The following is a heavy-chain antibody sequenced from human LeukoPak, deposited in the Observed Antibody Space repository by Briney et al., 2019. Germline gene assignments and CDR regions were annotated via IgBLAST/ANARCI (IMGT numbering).Heavy chain of an antibody. Sequence: SETLSLTCTVSGGSISSYYWSWIRQPPGKGLEWIGYIYYSGSTNYNPSLKSRVTISVDTSKNQFSLKLRSVTAADTAVYYCARVSPSGYTNWFDPWGQGTLVTVSS. J-gene: IGHJ5*02. CDR2: IYYSGST. CDR3: ARVSPSGYTNWFDP. D-gene: IGHD6-13*01. V-gene: IGHV4-59*01. CDR1: GGSISSYY.